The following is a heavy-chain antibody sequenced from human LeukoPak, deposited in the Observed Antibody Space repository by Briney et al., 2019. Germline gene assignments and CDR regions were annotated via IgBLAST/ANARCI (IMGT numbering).Heavy chain of an antibody. CDR2: IYYSGST. V-gene: IGHV4-59*01. D-gene: IGHD3-9*01. J-gene: IGHJ5*02. Sequence: PSETLSLTCTVSGGSISSYYWSWIRQPPGKGLEWIGYIYYSGSTNYNPSLKSRVTISVDTSKNQFSLKLSSVTAADTAVYYCASLRRYYDILTGSRSFDPWGQGTLVTVSS. CDR1: GGSISSYY. CDR3: ASLRRYYDILTGSRSFDP.